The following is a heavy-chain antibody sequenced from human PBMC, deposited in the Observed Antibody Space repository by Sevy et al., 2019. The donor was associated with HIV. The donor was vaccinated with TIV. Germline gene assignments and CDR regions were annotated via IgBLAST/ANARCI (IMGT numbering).Heavy chain of an antibody. CDR1: GFTFSSYS. CDR3: ASITSYYSSSSL. J-gene: IGHJ4*02. D-gene: IGHD6-6*01. Sequence: GGSLRLSCAASGFTFSSYSMNWVRQAPGKGLEWVSSISSSSSYIYYADSVKGRFTISRDNAKNSLYLQMNSLRAEDTAMYYCASITSYYSSSSLWGQGTLVTVSS. V-gene: IGHV3-21*01. CDR2: ISSSSSYI.